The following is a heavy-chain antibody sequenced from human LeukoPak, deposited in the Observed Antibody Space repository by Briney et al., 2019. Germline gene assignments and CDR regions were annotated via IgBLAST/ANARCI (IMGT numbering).Heavy chain of an antibody. J-gene: IGHJ4*02. D-gene: IGHD6-19*01. CDR3: AGGSGWLIDS. Sequence: GGSLRLSCAASGFTFSSYWRDWFRQAPGKGREGVAKIKQDGSEKFNVDSVNGRSTISRDNAKNSLYLQLNSRGAEATAVDYCAGGSGWLIDSWGEGTLVTVSS. V-gene: IGHV3-7*04. CDR2: IKQDGSEK. CDR1: GFTFSSYW.